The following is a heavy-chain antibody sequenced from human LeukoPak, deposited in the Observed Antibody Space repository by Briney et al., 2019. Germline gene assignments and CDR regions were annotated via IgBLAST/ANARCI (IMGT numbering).Heavy chain of an antibody. CDR2: ISSSSADI. V-gene: IGHV3-21*01. D-gene: IGHD5-12*01. CDR1: GFTFSDYS. CDR3: ARETGYSGYGDYYYNAMDV. Sequence: GGSLRLSCAGSGFTFSDYSMNWVRQAPGKGLEWVSSISSSSADINYADSVKGRFTISRDNAKISLFLQMNSLRAEDTAIYYCARETGYSGYGDYYYNAMDVWGRGTTVTVSS. J-gene: IGHJ6*02.